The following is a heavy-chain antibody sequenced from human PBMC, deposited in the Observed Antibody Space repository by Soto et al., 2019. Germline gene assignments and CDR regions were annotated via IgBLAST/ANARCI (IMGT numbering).Heavy chain of an antibody. CDR2: IYWDDNE. Sequence: QITLKESGPTLVKPTQTLPLTCTFSGFSPTTRGVRVGWIRQPPGKALGGLALIYWDDNEGNSPSLKSRLTITKDTSKNQVVLTMTYMDPVDTATYYCAHRPPGYTYHFDYWGQGTLVTVSS. J-gene: IGHJ4*02. CDR3: AHRPPGYTYHFDY. D-gene: IGHD5-18*01. CDR1: GFSPTTRGVR. V-gene: IGHV2-5*02.